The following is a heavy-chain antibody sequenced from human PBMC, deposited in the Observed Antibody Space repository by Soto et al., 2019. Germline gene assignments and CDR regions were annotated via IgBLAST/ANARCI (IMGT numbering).Heavy chain of an antibody. Sequence: GGSLRLSCAASGFTFSSYAMHWVRQAPGKGLEWVAVISYDGSNKYYADSVKGRFTISRDNSKNTLYLQMNSLRAEDTAVYYCARTPYGSGSYYFDYWGQGTLVTVSS. J-gene: IGHJ4*02. V-gene: IGHV3-30-3*01. CDR2: ISYDGSNK. CDR1: GFTFSSYA. CDR3: ARTPYGSGSYYFDY. D-gene: IGHD3-10*01.